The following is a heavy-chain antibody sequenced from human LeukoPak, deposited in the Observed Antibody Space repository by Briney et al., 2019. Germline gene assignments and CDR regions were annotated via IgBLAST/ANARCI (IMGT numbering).Heavy chain of an antibody. CDR2: IIPIFGTA. CDR1: GGTFSSYA. D-gene: IGHD1-1*01. V-gene: IGHV1-69*13. Sequence: SVKVSCKASGGTFSSYAISWVRQAPGQGLEWMGGIIPIFGTANYAQKFQGRVTITADESTNTAYMELSSLRSEDTAVYYCARVHWNDGFHYYGMDVWGKGTTVTVSS. CDR3: ARVHWNDGFHYYGMDV. J-gene: IGHJ6*04.